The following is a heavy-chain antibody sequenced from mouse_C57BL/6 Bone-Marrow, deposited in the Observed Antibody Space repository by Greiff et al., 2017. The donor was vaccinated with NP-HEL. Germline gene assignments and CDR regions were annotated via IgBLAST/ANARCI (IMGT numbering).Heavy chain of an antibody. Sequence: VQRVESGPGLVAPSQSLSITCTVSGFSLTSYGVHWVRQPPGKGLEWLVVIWSDGSTTYNSALKSRLSISKDNSKSQVFLKMNSLQTDDTAMYYCARHYDYDGDAMDYWGQGTSVTVSS. CDR2: IWSDGST. V-gene: IGHV2-6-1*01. D-gene: IGHD2-4*01. J-gene: IGHJ4*01. CDR1: GFSLTSYG. CDR3: ARHYDYDGDAMDY.